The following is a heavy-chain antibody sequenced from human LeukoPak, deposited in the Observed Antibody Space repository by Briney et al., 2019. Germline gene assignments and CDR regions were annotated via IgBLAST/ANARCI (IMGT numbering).Heavy chain of an antibody. CDR3: ARDDSSSPFSFDY. V-gene: IGHV1-2*02. CDR2: INPNSGGT. D-gene: IGHD6-6*01. Sequence: ASVKVSCKASGYTFTSYAMHWVRQAPGQGLEWMGWINPNSGGTNHAQKFQGRVTMTRDTSISTAYMELSRLRSDDTAVYYCARDDSSSPFSFDYWGQGTLVTVSS. CDR1: GYTFTSYA. J-gene: IGHJ4*02.